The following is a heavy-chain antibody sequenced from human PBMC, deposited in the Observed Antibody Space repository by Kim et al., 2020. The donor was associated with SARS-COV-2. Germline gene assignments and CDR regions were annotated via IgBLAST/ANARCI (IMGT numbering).Heavy chain of an antibody. CDR1: GYTFTGYY. CDR3: ARGRGVVTVRAPGFWYFDL. CDR2: INPNSGGT. J-gene: IGHJ2*01. V-gene: IGHV1-2*06. D-gene: IGHD2-15*01. Sequence: ASVKVSCKASGYTFTGYYMHWVRQAPGQGLEWMGRINPNSGGTNYAQKFQGRVTMTRDTSISTAYMELSRLRSDDTAVYYCARGRGVVTVRAPGFWYFDLWGRGPLVTVSS.